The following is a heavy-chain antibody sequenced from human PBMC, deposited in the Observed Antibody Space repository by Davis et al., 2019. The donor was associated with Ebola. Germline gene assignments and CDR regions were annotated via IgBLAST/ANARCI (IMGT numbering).Heavy chain of an antibody. D-gene: IGHD6-19*01. J-gene: IGHJ4*02. CDR2: ISYSGST. V-gene: IGHV4-59*01. Sequence: PSETPSPTSAVFGGSFSGYYWSWIRQPPGKGLEWIGYISYSGSTNYNPSLKSRVTISVDTSKNQFSLKLSSVTAADTAVYYCARGAVAGPDSGHFDYWGQGTLVTVSS. CDR1: GGSFSGYY. CDR3: ARGAVAGPDSGHFDY.